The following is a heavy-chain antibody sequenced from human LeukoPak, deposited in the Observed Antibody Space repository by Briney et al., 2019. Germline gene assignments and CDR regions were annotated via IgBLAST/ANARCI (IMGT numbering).Heavy chain of an antibody. CDR2: IYYSGST. CDR3: ASRWGYYDSSGYYYVASLDAFDI. D-gene: IGHD3-22*01. CDR1: GGSISSSSYY. J-gene: IGHJ3*02. V-gene: IGHV4-39*01. Sequence: PSETLSLTCTVSGGSISSSSYYWGWIRQPPGKGLEWIGSIYYSGSTYYKPSLKSRGTISVDTSKNQFSLKLSSVTAADTAVYYCASRWGYYDSSGYYYVASLDAFDIWGQGTMVTVSS.